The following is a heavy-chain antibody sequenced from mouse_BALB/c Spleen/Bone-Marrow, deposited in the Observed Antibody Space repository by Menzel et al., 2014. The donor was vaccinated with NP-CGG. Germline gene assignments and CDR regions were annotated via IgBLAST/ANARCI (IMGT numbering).Heavy chain of an antibody. CDR1: GYSFTDYN. J-gene: IGHJ3*01. V-gene: IGHV1S135*01. CDR3: ARPLYYDYGFAY. CDR2: IDPYIDGT. Sequence: VQLQQSGPELVKPGASVKVSCKASGYSFTDYNMYWVKPSHGKSLEWIGYIDPYIDGTSYNQKFRGKATLTVDKSSSTDFMHLNSLTSEDSAVYYCARPLYYDYGFAYCGQGTLVTVST. D-gene: IGHD2-4*01.